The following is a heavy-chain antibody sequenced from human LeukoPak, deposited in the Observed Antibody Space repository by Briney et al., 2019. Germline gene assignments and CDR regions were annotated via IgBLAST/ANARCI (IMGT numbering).Heavy chain of an antibody. CDR3: AKPVLLWFGELAPAFDY. D-gene: IGHD3-10*01. V-gene: IGHV3-23*01. CDR1: GFTFDTYT. CDR2: ISGSGGST. J-gene: IGHJ4*02. Sequence: GGSLRLSCTASGFTFDTYTMNWVRQAPGKGLEWVSAISGSGGSTYYADSVKGRFTISRDNSKNTLYLQMNSLRAEDTAVYYCAKPVLLWFGELAPAFDYWGQGTLVTVSS.